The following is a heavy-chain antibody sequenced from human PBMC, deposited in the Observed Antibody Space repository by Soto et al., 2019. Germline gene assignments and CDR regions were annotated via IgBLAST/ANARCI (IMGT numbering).Heavy chain of an antibody. CDR2: IYWDDDK. J-gene: IGHJ4*02. Sequence: QITLKESGPTLVKPTQTLTLTCSFSGFSLSTSGVGVGWIRQPPGKALEWLALIYWDDDKRYSPSLKRRLTITKDTSKNQVVLTMTNMDPVDTATYYCAHRGYGDYFDYWGQETLVTVSS. D-gene: IGHD4-17*01. CDR3: AHRGYGDYFDY. CDR1: GFSLSTSGVG. V-gene: IGHV2-5*02.